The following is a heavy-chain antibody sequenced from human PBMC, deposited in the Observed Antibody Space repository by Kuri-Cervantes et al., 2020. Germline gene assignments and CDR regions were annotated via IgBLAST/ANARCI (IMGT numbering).Heavy chain of an antibody. J-gene: IGHJ4*02. CDR2: ISYDGSNK. CDR3: ANHDYGNPRADY. Sequence: GGSLRLSCAASGFTFSSYGMHWVRQAPGKGLEWVAVISYDGSNKYYADSVKGRFTISRDNSKNTLYLQMNSLRAEDTAVYYCANHDYGNPRADYWGQGTLVTVSS. CDR1: GFTFSSYG. V-gene: IGHV3-30*18. D-gene: IGHD4-11*01.